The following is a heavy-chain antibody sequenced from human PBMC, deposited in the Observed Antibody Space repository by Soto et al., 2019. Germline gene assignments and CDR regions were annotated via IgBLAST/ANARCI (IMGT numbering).Heavy chain of an antibody. V-gene: IGHV3-11*01. CDR3: ARDEGNWNPGWFDP. CDR2: ISSSGSTI. CDR1: GFTFSDYY. D-gene: IGHD1-20*01. Sequence: PGGSLRLSCADSGFTFSDYYMSWIRQAPGKGLEWVSYISSSGSTIYYADSVKGRFTISRDNAKNSLYLQMNSLRAEDTAVYYCARDEGNWNPGWFDPWGQGTLVTVSS. J-gene: IGHJ5*02.